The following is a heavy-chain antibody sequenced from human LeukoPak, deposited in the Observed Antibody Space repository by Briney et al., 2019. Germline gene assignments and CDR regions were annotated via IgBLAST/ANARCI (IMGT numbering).Heavy chain of an antibody. D-gene: IGHD3-9*01. Sequence: GGSLRLSCAASGFTFSSYTMNWVRQAPGKGLEWVSSISSDSNYIYYADSAKGRFTISRDNAWNSLYLQMNSLRAEDTAVYYCARKENILTGYYDHWGQGTLVTVSS. CDR2: ISSDSNYI. CDR3: ARKENILTGYYDH. V-gene: IGHV3-21*01. J-gene: IGHJ5*02. CDR1: GFTFSSYT.